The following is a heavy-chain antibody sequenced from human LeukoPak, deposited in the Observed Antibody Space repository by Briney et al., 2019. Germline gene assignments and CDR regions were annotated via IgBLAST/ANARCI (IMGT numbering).Heavy chain of an antibody. CDR3: ARGGPSPTDAFDI. Sequence: SVKVSCKASGYTFTASFMHWVRQAPGQGLEWMGGIIPIFGTANYAQKFQGRVTITTDESTSTAYMELSSLRSEDTAVYYCARGGPSPTDAFDIWGQGTMVTVSS. J-gene: IGHJ3*02. V-gene: IGHV1-69*05. CDR2: IIPIFGTA. CDR1: GYTFTASF.